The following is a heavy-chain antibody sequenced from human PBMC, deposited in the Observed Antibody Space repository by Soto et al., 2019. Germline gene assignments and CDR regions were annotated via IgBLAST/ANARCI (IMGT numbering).Heavy chain of an antibody. D-gene: IGHD2-15*01. Sequence: GPEVKKPGASVKVSCKASGYTFTSYDINWVRQAPGQGLEWMGWISGYNADTKYAEKFQDRITVTTDTFTTTVYMELRSLRSDDTAVYYCTRQGGDYWGQGTPVTVSS. CDR3: TRQGGDY. V-gene: IGHV1-18*01. CDR1: GYTFTSYD. J-gene: IGHJ4*02. CDR2: ISGYNADT.